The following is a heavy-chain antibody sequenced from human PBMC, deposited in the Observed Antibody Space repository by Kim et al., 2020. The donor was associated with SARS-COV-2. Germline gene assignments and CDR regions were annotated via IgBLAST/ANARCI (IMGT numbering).Heavy chain of an antibody. CDR1: GFTFSSYA. D-gene: IGHD1-26*01. CDR3: ARGPGSGRYYNPVDY. Sequence: WGSLRLSCAASGFTFSSYAMPWVRQAPGKGLEWVAVITSDGSNKYYADSVKGRFTISRDNSKNTLYLQMNSLRAEDTAAYYCARGPGSGRYYNPVDYWG. CDR2: ITSDGSNK. V-gene: IGHV3-30-3*01. J-gene: IGHJ4*01.